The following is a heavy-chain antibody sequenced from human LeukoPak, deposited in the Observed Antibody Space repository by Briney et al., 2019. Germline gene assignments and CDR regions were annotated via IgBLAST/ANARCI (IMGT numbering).Heavy chain of an antibody. D-gene: IGHD3-22*01. CDR3: ARDSETYYYDSRKGMNY. V-gene: IGHV3-30*03. CDR2: ISYDGNHK. J-gene: IGHJ4*02. Sequence: GGSLRLSCAASGFSFSSYGIHWVRQAPGKGLEWVAVISYDGNHKYYADSVKGRFTISRDNSKNTLYLQMNSLRAEDTAVYYCARDSETYYYDSRKGMNYWGQGTLVTVSS. CDR1: GFSFSSYG.